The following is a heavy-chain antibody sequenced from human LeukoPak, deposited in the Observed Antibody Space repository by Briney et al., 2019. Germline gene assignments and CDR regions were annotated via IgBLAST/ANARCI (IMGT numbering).Heavy chain of an antibody. CDR3: ARDGANIAAAGIDY. V-gene: IGHV4-39*07. J-gene: IGHJ4*02. CDR1: GGSISSGSYY. D-gene: IGHD6-13*01. Sequence: SETLSLTCTVSGGSISSGSYYWSWIRQPAGKGLEWIGSIYYSGSTYYNPSLKSRVTISADTSKNQFSLKLSSVTAADTAVYYCARDGANIAAAGIDYWGQGTLVTVSS. CDR2: IYYSGST.